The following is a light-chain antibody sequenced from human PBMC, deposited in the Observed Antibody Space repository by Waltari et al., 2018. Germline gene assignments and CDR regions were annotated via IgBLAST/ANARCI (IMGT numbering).Light chain of an antibody. CDR2: DAS. J-gene: IGKJ5*01. Sequence: EIVLTQSPATLSVSPGDRATLPCRASQSVSSNLAWYQQKPGQAPRRLIYDASTRATGIPARFSGSGSGPEFTLTISSLQSEDFAVYYCQQYNNWHLITFGQGTRLEIK. CDR3: QQYNNWHLIT. V-gene: IGKV3-15*01. CDR1: QSVSSN.